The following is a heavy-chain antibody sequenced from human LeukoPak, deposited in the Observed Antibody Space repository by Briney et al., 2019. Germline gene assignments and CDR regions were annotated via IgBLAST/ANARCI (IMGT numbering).Heavy chain of an antibody. CDR1: GFTVSSNY. CDR3: AKDIRGILAAAAARAFDI. D-gene: IGHD6-13*01. J-gene: IGHJ3*02. Sequence: GGSLRLSCAASGFTVSSNYMSWVRQAPGKGLEWVSVIYSGGSTYYADSVKGRFTISRDNSRSTLYLQVNSLRADDTAIYYCAKDIRGILAAAAARAFDIWGQGTMVTVSS. CDR2: IYSGGST. V-gene: IGHV3-53*01.